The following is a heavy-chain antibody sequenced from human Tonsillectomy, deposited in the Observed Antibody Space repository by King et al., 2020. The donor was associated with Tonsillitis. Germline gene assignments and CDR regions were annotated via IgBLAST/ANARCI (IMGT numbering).Heavy chain of an antibody. CDR2: IKQDGSEK. Sequence: VQLVESGGGLVQPGGSLRLSCAASGFTFSNDLMSWGRQAPGKGVEGVANIKQDGSEKYYVDSVKGRFTISRDNAKNSLYLQMNSLRAEDTAVYYCARRRGSFNHDYWGQGTLVTVSS. D-gene: IGHD1-14*01. J-gene: IGHJ4*02. V-gene: IGHV3-7*03. CDR3: ARRRGSFNHDY. CDR1: GFTFSNDL.